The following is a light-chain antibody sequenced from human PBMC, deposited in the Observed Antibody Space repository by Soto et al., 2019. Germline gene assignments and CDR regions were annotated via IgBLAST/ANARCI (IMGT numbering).Light chain of an antibody. J-gene: IGKJ5*01. CDR3: QQTFNSPIT. Sequence: DIELTQSPSSLSAPVGDRVIITCRASLSISRYLHWYHHQPGKGPKVLIYGASSLQSGVSSRFSGSGSGTDFTLTISSVRPEDLCSYYCQQTFNSPITFGQGTRLGIK. CDR1: LSISRY. CDR2: GAS. V-gene: IGKV1-39*01.